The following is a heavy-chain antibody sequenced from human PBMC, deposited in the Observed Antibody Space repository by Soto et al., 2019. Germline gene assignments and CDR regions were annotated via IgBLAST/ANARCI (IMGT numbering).Heavy chain of an antibody. CDR1: GFTFSSYG. D-gene: IGHD2-8*01. V-gene: IGHV3-30*18. Sequence: QVQLVESGGGVVQPGRSLRLSCAASGFTFSSYGMHWVRQAPGKGLEWVAVISYDGSNKYYADSVKGRFTISRDNSKNTLYLQMSSLRAEDTAVYYCAKDRGVYWYFDLWGRGTLVTVSS. J-gene: IGHJ2*01. CDR3: AKDRGVYWYFDL. CDR2: ISYDGSNK.